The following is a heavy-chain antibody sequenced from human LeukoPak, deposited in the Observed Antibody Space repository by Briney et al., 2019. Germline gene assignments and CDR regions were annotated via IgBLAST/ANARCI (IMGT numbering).Heavy chain of an antibody. CDR3: ARDCGYNWNDGSGSYFDS. V-gene: IGHV4-61*02. Sequence: PSETLSLTCTVSGGSISSGSYYWSWIRQPAGKGLEWIGRLYTSGSTNYNPSLKSRVTISLDTSKNQFSLKLSSVTAADTAVYYCARDCGYNWNDGSGSYFDSWGLGNLVTISS. CDR1: GGSISSGSYY. CDR2: LYTSGST. J-gene: IGHJ4*02. D-gene: IGHD1-20*01.